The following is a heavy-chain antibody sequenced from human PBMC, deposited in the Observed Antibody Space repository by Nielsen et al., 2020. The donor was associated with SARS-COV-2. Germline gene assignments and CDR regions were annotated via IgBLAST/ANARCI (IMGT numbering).Heavy chain of an antibody. Sequence: GESLKISCAASGFTFSSYAMSWVRQAPGKGLEWVSAISGSGGSTYYADSVKGRFTISRDNSKNTLYLQMNSLRAEDTAVYYCAKDLIVVPFDPWGQGTLVTVSS. D-gene: IGHD2-15*01. J-gene: IGHJ5*02. CDR3: AKDLIVVPFDP. CDR2: ISGSGGST. CDR1: GFTFSSYA. V-gene: IGHV3-23*01.